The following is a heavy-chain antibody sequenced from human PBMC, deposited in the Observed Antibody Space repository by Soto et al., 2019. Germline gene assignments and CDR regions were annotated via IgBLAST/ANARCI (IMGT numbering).Heavy chain of an antibody. CDR2: IDPSDSQT. V-gene: IGHV5-10-1*01. D-gene: IGHD3-22*01. Sequence: GESLKSADKRSGYSFAVYCITWGLQKPWKGLEWMGRIDPSDSQTYYSPSFRGHVTISVTKSITTVFLQWSSLRASDTAMYYCARQIYDSDTGPNFQYYFDSWGQGTPVTVSS. CDR1: GYSFAVYC. J-gene: IGHJ4*02. CDR3: ARQIYDSDTGPNFQYYFDS.